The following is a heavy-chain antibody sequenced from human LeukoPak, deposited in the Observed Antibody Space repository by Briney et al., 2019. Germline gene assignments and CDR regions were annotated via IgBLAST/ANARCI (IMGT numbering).Heavy chain of an antibody. Sequence: PGGSLRLSCAASGFTFSSYSMSWVRQAPGKGLEWVSSISSSSSYIYYADSVKGRFTISRDNAKNSLYLQMNSLRAEDTAVYYCARRWCSSTSCYVYYYYYMDVWGKGTTVTVSS. D-gene: IGHD2-2*01. CDR2: ISSSSSYI. V-gene: IGHV3-21*01. CDR3: ARRWCSSTSCYVYYYYYMDV. J-gene: IGHJ6*03. CDR1: GFTFSSYS.